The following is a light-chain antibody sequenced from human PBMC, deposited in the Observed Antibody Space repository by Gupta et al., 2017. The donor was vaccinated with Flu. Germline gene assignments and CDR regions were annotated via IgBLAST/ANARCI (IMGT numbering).Light chain of an antibody. V-gene: IGLV1-40*01. CDR1: SSNIGTDYD. J-gene: IGLJ2*01. CDR2: GYN. CDR3: QSFDTSLYVSV. Sequence: QSVLTQPPSVSGPPGQKVTISCTGSSSNIGTDYDVHWYQHLPGTAPRLLIYGYNKRPSGVPDRFSASKSGTSASLAITGLQAEDEADYYCQSFDTSLYVSVFGGGTKLTVL.